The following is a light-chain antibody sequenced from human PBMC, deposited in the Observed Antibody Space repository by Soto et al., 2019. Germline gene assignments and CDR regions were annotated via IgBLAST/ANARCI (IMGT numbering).Light chain of an antibody. J-gene: IGKJ4*01. V-gene: IGKV1-39*01. Sequence: DIQLTQSPVSLSASVGERVTITCRASQSISSWLAWYQQKSGKAPKLLIYGASKLESGVPSRFSGSGSGTDFTLTITSLQTEDFATYYCQQSSSTPLTFGGGTKVEIK. CDR3: QQSSSTPLT. CDR2: GAS. CDR1: QSISSW.